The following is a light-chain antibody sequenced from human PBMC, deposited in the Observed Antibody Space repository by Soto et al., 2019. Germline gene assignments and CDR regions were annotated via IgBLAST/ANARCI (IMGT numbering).Light chain of an antibody. CDR3: QQYYSTPGCT. J-gene: IGKJ1*01. V-gene: IGKV4-1*01. Sequence: DIVMTQSPDSLAVSLGERATINCKSSQSVLYSSNNKNYLAWYQQKPGQPPKLLIYWASTRESGVPVRFSGRGSVTDFTLTISSLQSEDVAVYYCQQYYSTPGCTFGQGTKVEIK. CDR2: WAS. CDR1: QSVLYSSNNKNY.